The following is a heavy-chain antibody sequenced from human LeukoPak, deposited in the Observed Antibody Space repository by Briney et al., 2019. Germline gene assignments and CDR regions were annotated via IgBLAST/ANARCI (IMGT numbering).Heavy chain of an antibody. CDR1: GFTFSNAW. CDR2: IKSKTDGGTT. J-gene: IGHJ6*02. Sequence: GGSLRLSCAASGFTFSNAWMSWVRQAPGKGLEWVGRIKSKTDGGTTDYAAPVKGRFTISRDDSKNTLYLQMNSLKTEDTAVYYCTTPYDSSGYYYPYYYGVDVWGQGTTVTVSS. D-gene: IGHD3-22*01. V-gene: IGHV3-15*01. CDR3: TTPYDSSGYYYPYYYGVDV.